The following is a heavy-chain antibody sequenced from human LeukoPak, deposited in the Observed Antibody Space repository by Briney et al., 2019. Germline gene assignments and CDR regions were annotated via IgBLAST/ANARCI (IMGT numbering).Heavy chain of an antibody. D-gene: IGHD3-10*01. V-gene: IGHV4-34*01. CDR3: ARDHGYYYGSGSSGG. CDR2: INHSGST. CDR1: GGSFSGYY. J-gene: IGHJ4*02. Sequence: SETLSLTCAVYGGSFSGYYWSWIRQPPGKGLEWIGEINHSGSTNYNPSLKSRVTISVDTSKNQFSLKLSSVTAADTAVYCCARDHGYYYGSGSSGGWGQGTLVTVSS.